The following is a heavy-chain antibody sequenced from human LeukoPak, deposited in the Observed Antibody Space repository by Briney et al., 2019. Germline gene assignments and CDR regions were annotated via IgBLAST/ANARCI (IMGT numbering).Heavy chain of an antibody. V-gene: IGHV1-69*13. CDR3: ARSGMDPYYYYGMDV. D-gene: IGHD6-13*01. J-gene: IGHJ6*02. CDR1: GYTFTSYG. CDR2: IIPIFGTA. Sequence: GASVKVSCKASGYTFTSYGISWVRQAPGQGLEWMGGIIPIFGTANYAQKFQGRVTITADESTSTAYMELSSLRSEDTAVYYCARSGMDPYYYYGMDVWGQGTTVTVSS.